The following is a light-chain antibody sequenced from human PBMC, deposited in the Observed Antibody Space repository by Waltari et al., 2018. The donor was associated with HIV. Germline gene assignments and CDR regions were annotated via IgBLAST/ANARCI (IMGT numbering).Light chain of an antibody. Sequence: IPMTQSPSSLSASLGDRVIITCRASQTISIYLNWYQQKPGRAPNPLIYAASSLHSGVPSRFSGSGSGTEFSLTIDSLQAEDFATYFCQQSYGGLTFGPGTRVDV. V-gene: IGKV1-39*01. J-gene: IGKJ3*01. CDR1: QTISIY. CDR2: AAS. CDR3: QQSYGGLT.